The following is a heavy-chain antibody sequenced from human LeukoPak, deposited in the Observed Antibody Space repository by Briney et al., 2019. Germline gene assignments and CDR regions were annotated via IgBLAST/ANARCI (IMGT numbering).Heavy chain of an antibody. J-gene: IGHJ4*02. V-gene: IGHV3-53*01. CDR3: ARRGDGGRSFDY. CDR1: GFNVSNNY. CDR2: IYSSGST. D-gene: IGHD4-23*01. Sequence: GGSLRLSCAASGFNVSNNYMTWVRQAPGKGLEWVSLIYSSGSTYYADSVKGRFTISRDNSKNTLYLQVNSLRAEDTAVYYCARRGDGGRSFDYWGQGTLVNVSS.